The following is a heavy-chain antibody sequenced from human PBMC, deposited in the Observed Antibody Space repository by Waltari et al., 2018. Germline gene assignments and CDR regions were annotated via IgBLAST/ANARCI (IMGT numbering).Heavy chain of an antibody. CDR3: ARDLSGFGFDC. J-gene: IGHJ4*02. CDR2: SYPDGRT. D-gene: IGHD3-16*02. Sequence: EVQLVESGGGLIQPGGSLRLSCAAAGFLVSSDYISWVRRAPVKGLEWVSVSYPDGRTNYAASVKGRFTISIDNSKNTVYFQMVSLRADDTAVYFCARDLSGFGFDCWGQGALVTVSS. V-gene: IGHV3-53*01. CDR1: GFLVSSDY.